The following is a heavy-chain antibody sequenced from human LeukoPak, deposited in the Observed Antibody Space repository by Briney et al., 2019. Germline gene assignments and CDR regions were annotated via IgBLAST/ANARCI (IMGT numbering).Heavy chain of an antibody. CDR3: ARDSSGWYFDY. CDR2: IWYDGSNK. D-gene: IGHD6-19*01. Sequence: GGSLRLSCAASGFTFSSYGMHWVRQAPGKGLEWVAVIWYDGSNKYYADSVKGRFTISRDNSKNTLYLQMNSLRAEDTAVYYCARDSSGWYFDYGGQGTLVTVSS. J-gene: IGHJ4*02. V-gene: IGHV3-33*01. CDR1: GFTFSSYG.